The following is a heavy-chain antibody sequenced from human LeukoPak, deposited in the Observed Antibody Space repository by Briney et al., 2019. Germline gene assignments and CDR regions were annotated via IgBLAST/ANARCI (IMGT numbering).Heavy chain of an antibody. Sequence: SETLSLTCAVYGGSFSGYYWSWIRQPPGKGLEWIGEINHSGSTNYNPSLKSRVTISVDTPKNQFSLKLSSVTAADTAVYYCARMVGIVDYWGQGTLVTVSS. J-gene: IGHJ4*02. CDR1: GGSFSGYY. D-gene: IGHD2-21*01. CDR3: ARMVGIVDY. V-gene: IGHV4-34*01. CDR2: INHSGST.